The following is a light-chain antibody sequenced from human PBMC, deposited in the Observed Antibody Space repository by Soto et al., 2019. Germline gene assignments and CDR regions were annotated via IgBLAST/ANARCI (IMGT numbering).Light chain of an antibody. V-gene: IGKV1-5*03. CDR2: KAS. Sequence: DTQMTQSPSTLSASVGDRVTITCRASQNINSWLAWYQYKPGKAPKLLIYKASSLESGVPSRFSGSGSGTEFTLTISTLQPEDFASYYCLQYNSHSWTFGQETKVEMK. J-gene: IGKJ1*01. CDR1: QNINSW. CDR3: LQYNSHSWT.